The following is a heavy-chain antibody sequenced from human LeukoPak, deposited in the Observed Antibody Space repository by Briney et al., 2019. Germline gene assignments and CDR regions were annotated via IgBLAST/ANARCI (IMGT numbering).Heavy chain of an antibody. CDR1: GGSISSSSYY. CDR3: ARLTYDGGPDDTFHI. V-gene: IGHV4-39*07. CDR2: IYYSGST. Sequence: SETLSLTCTVSGGSISSSSYYWGWIRQPPGKGLEWIGSIYYSGSTYYNPSLKSRVTISVDTSKNQFSLRLTSVTAADTAVYYCARLTYDGGPDDTFHIWGQGTMVTVSS. D-gene: IGHD3-16*01. J-gene: IGHJ3*02.